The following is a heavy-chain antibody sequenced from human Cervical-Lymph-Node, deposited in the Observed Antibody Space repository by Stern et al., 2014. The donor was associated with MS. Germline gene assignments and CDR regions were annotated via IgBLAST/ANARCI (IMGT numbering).Heavy chain of an antibody. V-gene: IGHV7-4-1*02. Sequence: QVQLVQSGSELKKPGASVKVSCKTSGYTFTIYAMNWVRQAPGQGLEWMGWINTNTGNPTYAQGFTGRFVFSLATSVSTAYMQINSLKAEDTAVYYCARGGSTDAFDIWGQGTMVTVSS. CDR2: INTNTGNP. CDR1: GYTFTIYA. CDR3: ARGGSTDAFDI. J-gene: IGHJ3*02. D-gene: IGHD3-16*01.